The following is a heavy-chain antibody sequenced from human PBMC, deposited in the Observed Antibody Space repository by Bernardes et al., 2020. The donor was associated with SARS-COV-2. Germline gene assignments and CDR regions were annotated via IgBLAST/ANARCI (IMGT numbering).Heavy chain of an antibody. J-gene: IGHJ6*02. CDR2: IYPGDSDT. CDR1: GYSFTSYW. V-gene: IGHV5-51*01. D-gene: IGHD3-22*01. CDR3: ARRRYYDSSGCSRPHYYYYGMDV. Sequence: GESLKISCKGSGYSFTSYWIGWVRQMPGKGLEWMGIIYPGDSDTRYSPSFQGQVTISADKSISTAYLQWSSLKASDTAMYYCARRRYYDSSGCSRPHYYYYGMDVWGQGTTVTVSS.